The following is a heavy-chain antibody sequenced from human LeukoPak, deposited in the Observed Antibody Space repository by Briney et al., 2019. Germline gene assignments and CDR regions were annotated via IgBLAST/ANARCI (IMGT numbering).Heavy chain of an antibody. CDR1: GFTFGDYA. V-gene: IGHV3-49*04. Sequence: GGSLRLSCTASGFTFGDYAMSWVRQAPGKGLEWVGFIRSKAYGGTTEYAASVKGRFTISRDDSKSIAYLQMNSLKTEDTAVYYCTGYYYDSSGYSDYWGQGTLVTVSS. D-gene: IGHD3-22*01. CDR3: TGYYYDSSGYSDY. J-gene: IGHJ4*02. CDR2: IRSKAYGGTT.